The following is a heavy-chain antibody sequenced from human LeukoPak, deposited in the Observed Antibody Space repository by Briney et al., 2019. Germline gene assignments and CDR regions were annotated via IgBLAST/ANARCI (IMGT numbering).Heavy chain of an antibody. CDR3: ARDLVINYYYYGMDV. J-gene: IGHJ6*02. V-gene: IGHV1-18*01. CDR1: GDTFTSYS. Sequence: GASLKVACKASGDTFTSYSISWVRQAPGQGLEWMVWISAYNGNTNYAQKLQGRATMTTDTSTSTAYMELRSLRSDDTAVYYCARDLVINYYYYGMDVWGQGTTVTVSS. CDR2: ISAYNGNT. D-gene: IGHD2/OR15-2a*01.